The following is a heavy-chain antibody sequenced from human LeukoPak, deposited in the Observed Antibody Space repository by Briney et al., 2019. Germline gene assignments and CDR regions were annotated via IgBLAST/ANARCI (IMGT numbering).Heavy chain of an antibody. CDR3: ARVPGRRGSGWYYTFDI. CDR1: GDSISSGSYY. V-gene: IGHV4-61*10. D-gene: IGHD6-19*01. Sequence: PSETLSLTCTVSGDSISSGSYYWSWIRQPAGKGLEWIGRIYGRGGSNYNPSLKSRVTISVDTSKNQFSLKLSSVTAADTAVYYCARVPGRRGSGWYYTFDIWGQGTMVTVSS. J-gene: IGHJ3*02. CDR2: IYGRGGS.